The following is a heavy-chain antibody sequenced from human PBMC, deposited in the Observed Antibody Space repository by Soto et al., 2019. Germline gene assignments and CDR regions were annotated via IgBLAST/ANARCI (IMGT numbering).Heavy chain of an antibody. J-gene: IGHJ6*02. D-gene: IGHD2-2*01. CDR1: GGTFSSYA. V-gene: IGHV1-69*12. Sequence: VQLVQSGAEVKKPGSSVKVSCKASGGTFSSYAISWVRQAPGQGLEWMGGIISIFGTANYAQKFQGRGTITADDSTRTAYMELSSLRSEDTAVYYCARHVPAAGYYYGMDVWGQGTTVTVSS. CDR2: IISIFGTA. CDR3: ARHVPAAGYYYGMDV.